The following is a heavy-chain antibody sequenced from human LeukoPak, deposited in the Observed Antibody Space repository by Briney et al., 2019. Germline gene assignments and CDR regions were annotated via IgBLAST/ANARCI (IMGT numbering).Heavy chain of an antibody. V-gene: IGHV3-53*01. CDR3: ARDRAGPFDY. CDR2: IYSGGST. D-gene: IGHD4/OR15-4a*01. J-gene: IGHJ4*02. CDR1: GFTVSSNY. Sequence: GGSLTLSCAASGFTVSSNYMSWVRQAPGKGLEWVSVIYSGGSTYYADSVKGRFTISRDNSKNTLYLQMNSLRAEDTAVYYCARDRAGPFDYWGQGTLVTVSS.